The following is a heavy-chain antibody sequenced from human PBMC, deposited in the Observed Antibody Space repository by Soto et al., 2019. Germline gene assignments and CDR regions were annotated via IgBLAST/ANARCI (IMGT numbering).Heavy chain of an antibody. D-gene: IGHD6-19*01. J-gene: IGHJ4*02. CDR2: TYYRSKWYN. CDR1: GDIVSSNSAA. Sequence: RSQTLSLTCAISGDIVSSNSAAWNWIRQSPSRGLEWLGRTYYRSKWYNDYAVSVKGRIVISPDTSKNQFSLHLNSVTPEDTAVYYCAREEAVDGSPFDFWGQGTLVTVSS. V-gene: IGHV6-1*01. CDR3: AREEAVDGSPFDF.